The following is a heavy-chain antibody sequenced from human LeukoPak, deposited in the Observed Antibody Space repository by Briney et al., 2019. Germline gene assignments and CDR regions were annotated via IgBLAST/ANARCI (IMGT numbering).Heavy chain of an antibody. D-gene: IGHD1-26*01. J-gene: IGHJ3*02. CDR1: GGSIRSSY. Sequence: SETLSLTCTVSGGSIRSSYWSWIRQPPGKGLEWIGHIHYSGSTNYNPSLKSRVTVSVDTSKNEFSLTLSSVTAADTAVYYCARRVWATTISRDAFDIWGQGTMVTVSS. V-gene: IGHV4-59*01. CDR3: ARRVWATTISRDAFDI. CDR2: IHYSGST.